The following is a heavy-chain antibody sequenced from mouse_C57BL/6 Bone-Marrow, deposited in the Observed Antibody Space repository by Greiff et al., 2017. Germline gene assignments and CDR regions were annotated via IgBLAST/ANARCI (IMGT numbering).Heavy chain of an antibody. V-gene: IGHV5-12*01. J-gene: IGHJ1*03. D-gene: IGHD1-1*01. CDR3: ARRYGSSYWYFDV. CDR2: ISNGGGST. CDR1: GFTFSDYY. Sequence: EVMLVESGGGLVQPGGSLKLSCAASGFTFSDYYMYWVRQTPEKRLEWVAYISNGGGSTYYPDTVTGRFTISRDNAKNTLYLQMSRLKSEDTAMYYCARRYGSSYWYFDVWGTGTTVTVSS.